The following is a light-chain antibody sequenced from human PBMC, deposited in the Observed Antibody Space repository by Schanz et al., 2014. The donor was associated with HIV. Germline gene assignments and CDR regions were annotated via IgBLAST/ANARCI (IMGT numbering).Light chain of an antibody. CDR1: SSNFRSNA. J-gene: IGLJ3*02. V-gene: IGLV1-44*01. Sequence: QSVLTQPPSASGTPGQRVTISCSGSSSNFRSNAVNWYQQLPGTAPRLVIYNTFHRPSGVSSRFSGSKSGNTASLTISGLQAEDEADYYCSSYTTSGSLVFGGGTKLTVL. CDR3: SSYTTSGSLV. CDR2: NTF.